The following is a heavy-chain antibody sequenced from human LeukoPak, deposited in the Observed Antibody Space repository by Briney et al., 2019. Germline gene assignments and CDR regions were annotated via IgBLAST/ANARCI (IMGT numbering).Heavy chain of an antibody. J-gene: IGHJ3*02. CDR1: GFTVSSNY. V-gene: IGHV3-53*01. CDR2: IYSGGST. D-gene: IGHD3-9*01. CDR3: ARSSHYDILTGYSEEDAFDI. Sequence: GGSLRLSCPASGFTVSSNYMSWVRQAPGKGLEWVSVIYSGGSTDYADSVKGRFTISRDNSKNTLYLQMNSLRVEDTAVYYCARSSHYDILTGYSEEDAFDIWGQGTMVTVSS.